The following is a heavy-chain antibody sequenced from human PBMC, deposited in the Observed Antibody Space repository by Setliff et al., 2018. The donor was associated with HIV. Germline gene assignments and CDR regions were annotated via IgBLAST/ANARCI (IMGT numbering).Heavy chain of an antibody. D-gene: IGHD3-10*01. V-gene: IGHV4-31*03. CDR1: GGSISGGGYE. Sequence: SETLSLTCSVSGGSISGGGYEWTWIRQSPGMGLEWIGYTSHTGRTDYNPSLKSRITISVNTSKNQFSLKLSSVTAADTAVYYCARFKLVWFVALSPDAFDVWGQGTMVTVSS. CDR2: TSHTGRT. CDR3: ARFKLVWFVALSPDAFDV. J-gene: IGHJ3*01.